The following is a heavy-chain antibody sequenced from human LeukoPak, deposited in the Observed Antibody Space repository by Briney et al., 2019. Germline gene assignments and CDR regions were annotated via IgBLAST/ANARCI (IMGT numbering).Heavy chain of an antibody. CDR1: VFTFSIYG. Sequence: GGSLRLSCAASVFTFSIYGMYWVRQAPGKGLEWVTYIGRDGNSKYYADSVKGRFTISRDNSKNMLFVQMNSLRPEDMAVYYCAKKGNDYYDTSGYPVWGQGTLVTVSP. J-gene: IGHJ4*02. CDR3: AKKGNDYYDTSGYPV. CDR2: IGRDGNSK. V-gene: IGHV3-30*02. D-gene: IGHD3-22*01.